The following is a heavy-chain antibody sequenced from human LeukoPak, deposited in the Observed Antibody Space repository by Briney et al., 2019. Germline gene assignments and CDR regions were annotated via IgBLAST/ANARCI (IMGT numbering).Heavy chain of an antibody. D-gene: IGHD4-23*01. Sequence: GGSLRLSCAASGFTFSSYGMHWVRQAPGKGLEWVAFIRYDGSNKYYADSVKGRFTISRDNSKNTLYLQMNSLRAEDTAVYYCARPVGYYYYYMDVWGKGTTVTISS. V-gene: IGHV3-30*02. J-gene: IGHJ6*03. CDR3: ARPVGYYYYYMDV. CDR1: GFTFSSYG. CDR2: IRYDGSNK.